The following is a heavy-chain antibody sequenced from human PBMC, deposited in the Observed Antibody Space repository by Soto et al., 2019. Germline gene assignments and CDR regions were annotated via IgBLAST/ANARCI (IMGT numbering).Heavy chain of an antibody. D-gene: IGHD3-9*01. V-gene: IGHV3-23*01. CDR1: GFTFSSYA. Sequence: EVQLLESGGGLVQPGGSLRLSFAASGFTFSSYAMSWVRQAPGKGLEWVSAISGSGGSTYYADSVKGRSTISRDNSKKRRYLQMNRLRAEDTGVYSCAADLVFRYFDCLPKYLDYWGQGTLVTVSS. J-gene: IGHJ4*02. CDR3: AADLVFRYFDCLPKYLDY. CDR2: ISGSGGST.